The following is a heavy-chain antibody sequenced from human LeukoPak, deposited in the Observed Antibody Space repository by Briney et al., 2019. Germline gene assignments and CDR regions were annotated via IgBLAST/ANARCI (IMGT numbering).Heavy chain of an antibody. Sequence: GRSLRLSCAASGFTFSDYTMNWVRQAPGKGLEWVSSITSSSFNIYYADSVRGRFTISRDNAKSSLYLQMNSLRAEDTAVYYCARISCSGGTCYYYFDYWGQGTLVTVSS. V-gene: IGHV3-21*01. CDR1: GFTFSDYT. CDR2: ITSSSFNI. D-gene: IGHD2-15*01. CDR3: ARISCSGGTCYYYFDY. J-gene: IGHJ4*02.